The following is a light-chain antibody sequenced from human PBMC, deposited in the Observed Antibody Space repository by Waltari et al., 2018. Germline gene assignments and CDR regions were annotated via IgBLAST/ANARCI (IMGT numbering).Light chain of an antibody. CDR3: SSYAGSNNYVV. V-gene: IGLV2-8*01. Sequence: QSALTQPPSASGSPGQSVTISCTGTSRHIGGDNYVSWYQQHPGKAPKLMIYEVNKRPSGVPDRFSGSKSGNTASLTVSGLQAEDEADYYCSSYAGSNNYVVFGGGTKLTVL. J-gene: IGLJ2*01. CDR2: EVN. CDR1: SRHIGGDNY.